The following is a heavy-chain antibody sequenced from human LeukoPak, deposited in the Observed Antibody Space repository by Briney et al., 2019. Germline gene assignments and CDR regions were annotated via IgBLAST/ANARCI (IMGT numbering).Heavy chain of an antibody. CDR1: GFTFTGYA. D-gene: IGHD3-16*01. CDR3: ATDYGKDPLYFDY. CDR2: ISYDGSNK. J-gene: IGHJ4*02. Sequence: GGSLRLSCAASGFTFTGYAMHWVRQAPGKGLEWVAVISYDGSNKYYADSVKGRFTISRDNPKNTLYLQMSSLRAEDTAVYYCATDYGKDPLYFDYWGQGTLVTVSS. V-gene: IGHV3-30*04.